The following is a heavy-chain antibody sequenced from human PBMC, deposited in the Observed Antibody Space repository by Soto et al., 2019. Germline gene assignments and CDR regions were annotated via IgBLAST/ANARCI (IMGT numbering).Heavy chain of an antibody. Sequence: QVQLVQSGAEVKKPGSSVKVSCQASGGTFTSYTISWVRQAPGQGLQWMGRIIPILGIANYAQKFQGRVTITADKSTSTVYMELSSLRSEDTAVYYCERAQLAAAGDYDYWGQGTLVTVSS. D-gene: IGHD6-13*01. CDR3: ERAQLAAAGDYDY. CDR2: IIPILGIA. V-gene: IGHV1-69*02. J-gene: IGHJ4*02. CDR1: GGTFTSYT.